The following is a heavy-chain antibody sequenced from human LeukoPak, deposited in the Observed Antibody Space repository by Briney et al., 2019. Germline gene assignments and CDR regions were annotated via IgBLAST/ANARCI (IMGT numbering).Heavy chain of an antibody. Sequence: GFLRLFFAASGFTFSYYDLHLGRPVTGKGLELVSGICIDGDTHYQGSLKGRFTISRENAKDSLYLQMNSLSAGDTAVYYCARIRYSSGWYYFDYWGQGTLVTVSS. CDR2: ICIDGDT. V-gene: IGHV3-13*04. D-gene: IGHD6-19*01. CDR3: ARIRYSSGWYYFDY. CDR1: GFTFSYYD. J-gene: IGHJ4*02.